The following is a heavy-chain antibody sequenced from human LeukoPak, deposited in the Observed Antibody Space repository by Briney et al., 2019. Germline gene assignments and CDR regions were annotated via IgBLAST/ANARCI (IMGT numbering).Heavy chain of an antibody. CDR2: IYHSGST. CDR3: ARASGVVPAGFFDY. D-gene: IGHD2-2*01. Sequence: PSQTLSLTCAVSGGSISSGGYSWSWIRQPPGKGLEWIGYIYHSGSTYYNPSLKSRVTTSVDRSKNQFSLKLSSVTAADTAVYYCARASGVVPAGFFDYWGQGTLVTVSS. CDR1: GGSISSGGYS. V-gene: IGHV4-30-2*01. J-gene: IGHJ4*02.